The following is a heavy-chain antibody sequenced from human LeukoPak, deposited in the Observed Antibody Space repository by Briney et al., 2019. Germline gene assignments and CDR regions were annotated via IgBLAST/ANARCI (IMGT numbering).Heavy chain of an antibody. CDR2: IIPIFGTP. V-gene: IGHV1-69*13. D-gene: IGHD2-21*02. J-gene: IGHJ5*01. CDR3: ARAYMTATRHFDS. Sequence: SVKVSCKASGCTFGSDDINWVRQATGQGLEWMGGIIPIFGTPHYAQKFQDRVTITADASTSTAYMELSSLRSEDTAAYYCARAYMTATRHFDSWGQGTLVTVSS. CDR1: GCTFGSDD.